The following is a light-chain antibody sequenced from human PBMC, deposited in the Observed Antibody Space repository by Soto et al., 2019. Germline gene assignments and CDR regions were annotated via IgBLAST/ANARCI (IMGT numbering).Light chain of an antibody. CDR1: QSISSW. CDR2: KAS. CDR3: QQYNSYSRG. V-gene: IGKV1-5*03. Sequence: DTQMTQSPSTLSASVGDKVTITCRASQSISSWLAWYQQKPGKAPKPLIYKASSLESGVPSRFSGSGSGTEFTLTISSLQPDDFATYYCQQYNSYSRGFGQGTKVEIK. J-gene: IGKJ1*01.